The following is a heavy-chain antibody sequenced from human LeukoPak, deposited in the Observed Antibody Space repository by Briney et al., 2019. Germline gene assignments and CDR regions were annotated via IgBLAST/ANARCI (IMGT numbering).Heavy chain of an antibody. D-gene: IGHD5/OR15-5a*01. J-gene: IGHJ6*02. CDR1: GFTFSSYG. CDR3: AKAILSVYGPHYYYYGMDV. Sequence: GGSLRLSCAASGFTFSSYGMHWVRQAPGKGLEWVAVISYDGSNKYYADSVKGRFTISRDNSKNTLYLQMNTLRAEDTAVYYCAKAILSVYGPHYYYYGMDVWGQGTTVTVSS. V-gene: IGHV3-30*18. CDR2: ISYDGSNK.